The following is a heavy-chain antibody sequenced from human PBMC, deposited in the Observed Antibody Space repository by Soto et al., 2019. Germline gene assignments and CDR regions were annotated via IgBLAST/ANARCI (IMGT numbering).Heavy chain of an antibody. Sequence: ASVKVSCKASGYTFTSYSMHWVRQAPGQGLEWMGIINPSSGRTSYAQNFQGRVTMTSDTSTSIVYMEMSSLKSEDTAVYYCARDHNFGFILYAMDVWGQGATVTVSS. CDR2: INPSSGRT. CDR3: ARDHNFGFILYAMDV. D-gene: IGHD2-15*01. V-gene: IGHV1-46*01. J-gene: IGHJ6*02. CDR1: GYTFTSYS.